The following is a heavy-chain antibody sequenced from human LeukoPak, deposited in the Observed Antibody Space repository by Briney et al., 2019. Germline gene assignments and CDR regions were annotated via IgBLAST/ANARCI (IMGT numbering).Heavy chain of an antibody. V-gene: IGHV3-23*01. Sequence: GGSLRLSCAASGFTFSSYAMSWVRQAPGKGLEWVSAISGSGGSTYYADSVKGRFTISRDNSKNTLYLQIYSLRAEDTAVYYCAKVPFYYYDSSGNYYFDYWGQGTLVTVSS. CDR1: GFTFSSYA. J-gene: IGHJ4*02. CDR3: AKVPFYYYDSSGNYYFDY. D-gene: IGHD3-22*01. CDR2: ISGSGGST.